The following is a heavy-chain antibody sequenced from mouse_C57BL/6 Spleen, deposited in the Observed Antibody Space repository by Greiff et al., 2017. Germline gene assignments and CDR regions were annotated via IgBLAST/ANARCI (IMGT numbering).Heavy chain of an antibody. D-gene: IGHD1-1*01. CDR3: ASSYGSSYGFAY. CDR1: GFSLTSYG. J-gene: IGHJ3*01. Sequence: VHLVESGPGLVAPSQSLSITCTVSGFSLTSYGVDWVRQSPGKGLEWLGVIWGVGSTNYNSALKSRLSISKDNSKSQVFLKMNSLQTDDTAMYYCASSYGSSYGFAYWGQGTLVTVSA. V-gene: IGHV2-6*01. CDR2: IWGVGST.